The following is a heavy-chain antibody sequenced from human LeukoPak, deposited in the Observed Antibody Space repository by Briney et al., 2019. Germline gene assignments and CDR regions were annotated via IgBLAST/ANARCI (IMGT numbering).Heavy chain of an antibody. CDR2: INSDGSST. D-gene: IGHD6-13*01. J-gene: IGHJ4*02. V-gene: IGHV3-74*01. CDR1: GFTFSSYW. Sequence: GGSLRLSCAASGFTFSSYWMHWVRQAPGKGLVWVSRINSDGSSTSYADSVKGRFTISRDNAKNTLYLQMNSLRAEDTAVYYCARGASIAAAGTLYYFDDWGQGTLVTVPS. CDR3: ARGASIAAAGTLYYFDD.